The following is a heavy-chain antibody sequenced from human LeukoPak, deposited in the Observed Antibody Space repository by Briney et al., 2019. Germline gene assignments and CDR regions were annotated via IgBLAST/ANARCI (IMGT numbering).Heavy chain of an antibody. Sequence: SVKVSCKASGGTFSSYAISWVQQAPGQGLEWMGGIIPIFGTANYAQKFQGRVTITADESTSTAYMELSSLRSEDTAVYYYARGTTVVTSNYYYMDVWGKGTTVTVSS. D-gene: IGHD4-23*01. V-gene: IGHV1-69*13. CDR1: GGTFSSYA. CDR3: ARGTTVVTSNYYYMDV. J-gene: IGHJ6*03. CDR2: IIPIFGTA.